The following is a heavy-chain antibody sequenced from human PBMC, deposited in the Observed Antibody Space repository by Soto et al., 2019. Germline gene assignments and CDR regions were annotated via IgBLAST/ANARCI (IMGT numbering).Heavy chain of an antibody. CDR1: GYTFTSYD. V-gene: IGHV1-8*01. J-gene: IGHJ6*03. CDR3: ARGYCSSTSCYYYYYMDV. CDR2: MNPNSGNT. Sequence: ASVKVSCKASGYTFTSYDINWVRQATGQGLGWMGWMNPNSGNTGYAQKFQGRVTMTRNTSISTAYMELSSLRSEDTAVYYCARGYCSSTSCYYYYYMDVWGKGTTVTVSS. D-gene: IGHD2-2*01.